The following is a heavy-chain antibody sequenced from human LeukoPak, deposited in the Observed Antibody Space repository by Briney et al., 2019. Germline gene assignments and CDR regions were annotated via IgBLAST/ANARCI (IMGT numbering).Heavy chain of an antibody. Sequence: SETLSLTCTVSGGSISSYYWSWIRQPPGKGLEWIGYIYYSGSTNYNPSLKSRVTISVDTSKNQFSLKLSSVTAADTAVYYCARDSEGGVDSNSPVDHMDVWGKGTTVTVSS. J-gene: IGHJ6*03. CDR1: GGSISSYY. CDR2: IYYSGST. V-gene: IGHV4-59*01. D-gene: IGHD6-13*01. CDR3: ARDSEGGVDSNSPVDHMDV.